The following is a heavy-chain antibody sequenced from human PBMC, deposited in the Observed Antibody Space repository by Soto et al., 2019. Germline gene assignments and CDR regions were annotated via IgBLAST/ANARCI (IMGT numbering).Heavy chain of an antibody. D-gene: IGHD2-15*01. CDR3: ARERCSGGSCYYYYYGMDV. V-gene: IGHV4-30-4*01. J-gene: IGHJ6*02. CDR2: IYYSGST. Sequence: QVQLQESGPGLVKPSQTLSLTCTVSGGSISSGDYYWSWIRQPPGKGLEWIGYIYYSGSTYYNPSLKSRVTISVDTSKNKFSLKLSSVTAADTAVYYCARERCSGGSCYYYYYGMDVWGQGTTVTVSS. CDR1: GGSISSGDYY.